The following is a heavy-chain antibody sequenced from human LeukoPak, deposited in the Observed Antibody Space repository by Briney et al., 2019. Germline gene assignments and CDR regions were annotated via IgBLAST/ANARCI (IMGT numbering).Heavy chain of an antibody. V-gene: IGHV3-23*01. J-gene: IGHJ6*03. CDR2: IVGGDGGT. CDR1: GFPISTNG. CDR3: ARGALYYMDV. Sequence: GGSLRLSCAASGFPISTNGMSWVRQAPGKGLEWVSGIVGGDGGTYYADSVKGRFIIPRDNSKNTLYVQMKSLRAEDTAVYYCARGALYYMDVWGKGTTVTISS.